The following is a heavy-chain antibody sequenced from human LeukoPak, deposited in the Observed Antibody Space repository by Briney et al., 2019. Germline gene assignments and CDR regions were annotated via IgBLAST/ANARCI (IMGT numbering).Heavy chain of an antibody. CDR3: ARGKRYWNYYGMDV. Sequence: SETLSLTCAVYGGSFSGYYWSWIRQPPGKGLEWIGEINHSGSTNYNPSLKSRVTISVDTSKNQFSLKLSSVTAADTAVYYCARGKRYWNYYGMDVWGQGTTVTVSS. D-gene: IGHD2-8*02. J-gene: IGHJ6*02. V-gene: IGHV4-34*01. CDR1: GGSFSGYY. CDR2: INHSGST.